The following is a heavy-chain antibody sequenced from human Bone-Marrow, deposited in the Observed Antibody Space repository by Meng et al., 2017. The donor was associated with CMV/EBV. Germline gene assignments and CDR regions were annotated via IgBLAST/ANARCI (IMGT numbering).Heavy chain of an antibody. CDR3: ARQVNGYRVDY. CDR1: GGSISSYY. J-gene: IGHJ4*02. CDR2: IYYSGSS. V-gene: IGHV4-59*03. Sequence: SETLPLTCTVSGGSISSYYWSWIRQPPGKGLEWIGYIYYSGSSNYNPSLKSRVTISVDTSKNQFSLKLSSVTAADTAVYYCARQVNGYRVDYWGQGTRVTVSS. D-gene: IGHD5-24*01.